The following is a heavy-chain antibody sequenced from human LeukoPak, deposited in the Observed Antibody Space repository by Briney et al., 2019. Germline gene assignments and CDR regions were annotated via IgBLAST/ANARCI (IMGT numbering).Heavy chain of an antibody. CDR1: GYIFTSYW. V-gene: IGHV5-10-1*01. J-gene: IGHJ4*02. CDR3: ARRGRSSSNFDF. D-gene: IGHD6-6*01. Sequence: GESLKISCKGSGYIFTSYWITWVRQMPGKGLEWMGMIDPTDSYTNYSPSFQGHVTISTDKSINTAYLQWSSLKASDTAIYYCARRGRSSSNFDFWGQGTLVTVSS. CDR2: IDPTDSYT.